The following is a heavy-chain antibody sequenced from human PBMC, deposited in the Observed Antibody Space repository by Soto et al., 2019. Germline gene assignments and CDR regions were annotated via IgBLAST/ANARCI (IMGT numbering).Heavy chain of an antibody. CDR1: GGSISSGGYY. CDR3: ARTHRLCSGDSCFVHDF. Sequence: QVQLQESGPGLVKPSQTLTLTCTVSGGSISSGGYYWSWIRQHPGKGLEWIGYIGYSGGTDYNPSLKSRVIISVDTSENQFSLKLNSVTAADTAVYYCARTHRLCSGDSCFVHDFWGQGALVTVSS. D-gene: IGHD2-15*01. V-gene: IGHV4-31*03. J-gene: IGHJ4*02. CDR2: IGYSGGT.